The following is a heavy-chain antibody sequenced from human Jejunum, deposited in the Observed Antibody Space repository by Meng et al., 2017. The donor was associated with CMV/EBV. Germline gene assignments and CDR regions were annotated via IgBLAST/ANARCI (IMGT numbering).Heavy chain of an antibody. D-gene: IGHD5-24*01. V-gene: IGHV7-4-1*02. Sequence: QVHLAHSGSGWNLPWAYFKCSCRPSGSSFLSYPINWVRQAPGQGPDWMGWIDPNTGNPTYDQGFTGRFVFSLDTSVSTAYLQINSLRADDTAVYYCARDSPLDGYSLLDYWGQGTLVTVSS. CDR3: ARDSPLDGYSLLDY. J-gene: IGHJ4*02. CDR1: GSSFLSYP. CDR2: IDPNTGNP.